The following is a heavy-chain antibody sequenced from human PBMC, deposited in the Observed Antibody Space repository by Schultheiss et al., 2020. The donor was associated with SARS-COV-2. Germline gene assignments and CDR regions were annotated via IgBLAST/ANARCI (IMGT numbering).Heavy chain of an antibody. J-gene: IGHJ4*02. CDR2: ISGTGGNT. V-gene: IGHV3-23*01. CDR1: GFTFRKYA. Sequence: GGSLRLSCAASGFTFRKYAMNWVRQTPGKGLEWVSEISGTGGNTFYEDSVKGRFTISRDNSRNTLFLQMNSLRAEDTAVYYCVKDRLAGGYDYGYGSFDYWGQGTLVTGSS. CDR3: VKDRLAGGYDYGYGSFDY. D-gene: IGHD5-18*01.